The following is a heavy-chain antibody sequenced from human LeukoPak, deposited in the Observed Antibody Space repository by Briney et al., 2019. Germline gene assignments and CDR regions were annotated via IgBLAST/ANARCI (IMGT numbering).Heavy chain of an antibody. J-gene: IGHJ6*04. CDR2: IKQGGSEK. D-gene: IGHD6-13*01. CDR1: RFPLISYW. Sequence: PGGALRLSRVAPRFPLISYWLGWVRPAPGKGVEWVANIKQGGSEKYYVDCVKGRFTISRDNAKNSLYLQMNSLRAEDTAVYYCARYSVAPYSSSWSDVWGKGTTVTVAS. V-gene: IGHV3-7*03. CDR3: ARYSVAPYSSSWSDV.